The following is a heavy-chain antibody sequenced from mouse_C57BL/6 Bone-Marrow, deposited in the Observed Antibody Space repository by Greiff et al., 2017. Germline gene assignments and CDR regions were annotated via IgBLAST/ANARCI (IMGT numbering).Heavy chain of an antibody. V-gene: IGHV1-55*01. CDR1: GYTFTSYW. J-gene: IGHJ4*01. D-gene: IGHD3-1*01. CDR3: ARRGYHIYSMDY. CDR2: IYPGSGGT. Sequence: QVQLQQPGAELVKPGASVKMSCKASGYTFTSYWITWVKQRPGQGLEWIGDIYPGSGGTNYNEKFKSKATLTVDTSSSTAYMQLSSLTSEDSAVYYCARRGYHIYSMDYWGQGTSVTVSS.